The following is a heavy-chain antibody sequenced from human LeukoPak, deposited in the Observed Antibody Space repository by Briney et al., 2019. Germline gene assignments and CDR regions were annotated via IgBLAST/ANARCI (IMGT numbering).Heavy chain of an antibody. CDR3: ARESWDIEGYNWFDP. D-gene: IGHD2-15*01. V-gene: IGHV6-1*01. CDR1: GDSVSSNSAA. J-gene: IGHJ5*02. CDR2: TYYRSKWYN. Sequence: SQTLSLTCAISGDSVSSNSAAWNWIRQSPSRGLEWLGRTYYRSKWYNDYAVSVKSRITINPDTSKTQFSLQLNSVTPEDAAVYYCARESWDIEGYNWFDPWGQGTLVTVSS.